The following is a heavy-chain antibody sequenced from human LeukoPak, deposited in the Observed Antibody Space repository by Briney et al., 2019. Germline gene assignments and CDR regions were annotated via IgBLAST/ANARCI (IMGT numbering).Heavy chain of an antibody. J-gene: IGHJ4*02. CDR3: ATNTGTVFDY. V-gene: IGHV4-34*11. CDR1: GGSFSGYY. Sequence: PSETLSLTCAVYGGSFSGYYWSWIRQPPGKGLEWIGYVCYSGSTEYNPSLRSRVTISLEMSKHQFSLNVTSVTAADTAVYYCATNTGTVFDYWGQGALVTVSS. CDR2: VCYSGST. D-gene: IGHD7-27*01.